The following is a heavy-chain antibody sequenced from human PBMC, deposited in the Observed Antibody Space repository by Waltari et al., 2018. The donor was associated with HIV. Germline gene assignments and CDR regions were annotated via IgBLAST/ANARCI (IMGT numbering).Heavy chain of an antibody. CDR3: TKGGGKSPGLSV. J-gene: IGHJ6*02. D-gene: IGHD3-16*01. CDR2: IKQDGSEK. CDR1: GFTFSSYW. V-gene: IGHV3-7*03. Sequence: EVQLVESGGGLVQPGGSLRLSCAASGFTFSSYWMSWVRQAPGKGLEWVANIKQDGSEKYYVDSVKGRFTISRDDSRGIGYLQMDGLKIEDTGVYYCTKGGGKSPGLSVWGQGTTVTVSS.